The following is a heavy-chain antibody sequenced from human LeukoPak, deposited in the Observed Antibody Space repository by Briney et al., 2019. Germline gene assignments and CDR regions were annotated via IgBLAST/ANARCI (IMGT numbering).Heavy chain of an antibody. J-gene: IGHJ4*02. D-gene: IGHD2-2*01. Sequence: SETLSLTCTVSVGSGSSSADYWGWIRQPPGKGLEWIGTISYSGNTYYSPSLKSRVTISVDTSKNQFSLKLNSVTAADTAVYHCARHWFHCSIAGCYYDSWGQGTLVTVSS. CDR2: ISYSGNT. CDR1: VGSGSSSADY. CDR3: ARHWFHCSIAGCYYDS. V-gene: IGHV4-39*01.